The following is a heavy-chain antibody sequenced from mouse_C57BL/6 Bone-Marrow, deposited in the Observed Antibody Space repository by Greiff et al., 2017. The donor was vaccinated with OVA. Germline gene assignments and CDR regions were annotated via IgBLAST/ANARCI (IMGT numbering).Heavy chain of an antibody. D-gene: IGHD3-1*01. CDR1: GYTFTDYY. V-gene: IGHV1-76*01. J-gene: IGHJ4*01. CDR3: AREARNSPYAMDD. Sequence: QVQLQQSGAELVRPGASVKLSCKASGYTFTDYYINWVKQRPGQGLEWIARMYPGSGNTYYNDKFKGKTTLTAEKTSSTAYMQLSSLTSEDSAVYFCAREARNSPYAMDDWGQGTSVTVSS. CDR2: MYPGSGNT.